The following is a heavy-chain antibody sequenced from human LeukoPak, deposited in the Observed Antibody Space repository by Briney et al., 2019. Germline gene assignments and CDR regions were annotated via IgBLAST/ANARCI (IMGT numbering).Heavy chain of an antibody. CDR1: GFSFDDYA. D-gene: IGHD5-12*01. Sequence: GGSLRLSCAASGFSFDDYAMHWVRQSPGKGLEWVSHINWNGGSADYADSVKGRFTISRDNSKNSLYLQMNSLRTEDTALYYCAKPHLSVVATPYFDYWGQGTLVTVSS. V-gene: IGHV3-43D*03. CDR2: INWNGGSA. CDR3: AKPHLSVVATPYFDY. J-gene: IGHJ4*02.